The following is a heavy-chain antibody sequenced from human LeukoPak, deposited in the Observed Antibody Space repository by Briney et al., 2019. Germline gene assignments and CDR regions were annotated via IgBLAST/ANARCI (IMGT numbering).Heavy chain of an antibody. CDR1: GGTFSSYA. D-gene: IGHD5-18*01. CDR3: AREKKAMATAFDY. J-gene: IGHJ4*02. V-gene: IGHV1-69*04. CDR2: IIPILGIA. Sequence: SVKVSCKASGGTFSSYAISWVRQAPGQGLEWMGRIIPILGIANYTQKFQGRVTITADKSTSTAYMELSSLRSEDTAVYYCAREKKAMATAFDYWGQGTLVTVSS.